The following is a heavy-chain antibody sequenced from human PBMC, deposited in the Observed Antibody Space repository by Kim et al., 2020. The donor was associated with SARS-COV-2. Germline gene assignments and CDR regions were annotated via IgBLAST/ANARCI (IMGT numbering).Heavy chain of an antibody. D-gene: IGHD3-10*01. Sequence: QKFQGRVTMTRNTSISTAYMELSSLRSEDTAVYYCARGGLYGSGRNWFDPWGQGTLVTVSS. J-gene: IGHJ5*02. V-gene: IGHV1-8*01. CDR3: ARGGLYGSGRNWFDP.